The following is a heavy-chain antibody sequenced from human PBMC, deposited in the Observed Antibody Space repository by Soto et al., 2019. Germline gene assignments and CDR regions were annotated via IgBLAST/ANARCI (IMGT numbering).Heavy chain of an antibody. Sequence: QMQPVQSGAEVKERGSSVKISCKTSGGTFNTYALTWVRQAPGQGLELIGGIIPIFGIKNVAQRFQGRVTINADESLTTAYMEMTSLRSDDTAVYYCAKEAGDHWGQGTLVTVSS. D-gene: IGHD3-10*01. CDR2: IIPIFGIK. V-gene: IGHV1-69*01. CDR1: GGTFNTYA. CDR3: AKEAGDH. J-gene: IGHJ4*02.